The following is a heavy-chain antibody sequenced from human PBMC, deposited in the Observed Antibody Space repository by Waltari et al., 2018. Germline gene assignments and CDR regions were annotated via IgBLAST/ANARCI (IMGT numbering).Heavy chain of an antibody. Sequence: EAQLLESGGGLVQPGGSLRLSCAASGFTFSSSIMSWVRQTPGKGLEWVSGISGSGGNTYYTDSVKGRFTISRDNSKNTLYLQMNSLRAEDTAVYYCSKGWGDFWGQGTLVTVSS. D-gene: IGHD3-16*01. CDR1: GFTFSSSI. J-gene: IGHJ4*02. V-gene: IGHV3-23*01. CDR2: ISGSGGNT. CDR3: SKGWGDF.